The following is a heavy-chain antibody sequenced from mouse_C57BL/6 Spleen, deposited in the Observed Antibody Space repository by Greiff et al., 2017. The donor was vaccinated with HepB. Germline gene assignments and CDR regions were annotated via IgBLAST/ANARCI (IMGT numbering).Heavy chain of an antibody. Sequence: EVNVVESGGGLVKPGGSLKLSCAASGFTFSDYGMHWVRQAPEKGLEWVAYISSGSSTIDYADTVKGRFTISRDNAKNTLFLQRTSLRSEDTAMYYCARGNGNRLGYFDVWGTGTTVTVSS. CDR1: GFTFSDYG. D-gene: IGHD2-1*01. CDR2: ISSGSSTI. J-gene: IGHJ1*03. V-gene: IGHV5-17*01. CDR3: ARGNGNRLGYFDV.